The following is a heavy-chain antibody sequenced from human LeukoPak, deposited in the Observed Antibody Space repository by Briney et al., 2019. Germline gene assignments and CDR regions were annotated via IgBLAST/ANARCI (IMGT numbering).Heavy chain of an antibody. V-gene: IGHV3-23*01. CDR1: GFTFSSYA. Sequence: PGGSLRLSCAASGFTFSSYAMSWVRQAPGKGLEWVSAISGSGGSTYYADSVKGRFTISRDNSKNTLYLQMNSLRAEGTAVYYCAKGLVRIAVAIYDYWGQGTLVTVSS. D-gene: IGHD6-19*01. CDR3: AKGLVRIAVAIYDY. CDR2: ISGSGGST. J-gene: IGHJ4*02.